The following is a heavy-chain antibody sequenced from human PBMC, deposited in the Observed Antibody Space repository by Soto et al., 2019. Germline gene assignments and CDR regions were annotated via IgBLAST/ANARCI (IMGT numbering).Heavy chain of an antibody. J-gene: IGHJ5*02. D-gene: IGHD3-16*01. CDR3: AHIPNYYQYDWFDP. CDR1: GFSLTTRGVG. CDR2: IYWDDDK. V-gene: IGHV2-5*02. Sequence: QITLKESGPTLVKPTQTLTLTCTFSGFSLTTRGVGVGWIRQPPGKSLECLALIYWDDDKLYSPSLQSRLSLTTDTSKNQVVLTMTNVEPVDTATYYCAHIPNYYQYDWFDPWGQGTLVSVSS.